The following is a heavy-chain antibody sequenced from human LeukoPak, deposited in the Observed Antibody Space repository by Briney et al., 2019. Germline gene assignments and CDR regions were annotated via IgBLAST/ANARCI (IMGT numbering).Heavy chain of an antibody. J-gene: IGHJ6*02. Sequence: GGSLRLSCAASGFFFSSHEMTWVRQAPGKGLECVSYISGGGSTINYGDSVKGRFIISRDNSKKSLYLQMNSLRAEDTAVYYCARVGTINSYYGMDVWGQGTTVTVSS. CDR3: ARVGTINSYYGMDV. CDR1: GFFFSSHE. V-gene: IGHV3-48*03. CDR2: ISGGGSTI. D-gene: IGHD4/OR15-4a*01.